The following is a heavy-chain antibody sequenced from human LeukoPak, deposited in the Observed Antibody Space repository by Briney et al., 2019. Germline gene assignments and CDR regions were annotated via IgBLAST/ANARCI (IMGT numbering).Heavy chain of an antibody. V-gene: IGHV1-69*04. D-gene: IGHD3-22*01. CDR1: GGTFSSYA. J-gene: IGHJ4*02. CDR2: IIPILGIA. CDR3: ARGGWYYDSSGYPGVGY. Sequence: SVKVSCKASGGTFSSYAISWVRQAPGQGLEWMGRIIPILGIANYAQKFQGRVTITADKSTSTAYMELSSLRSEDTAVYYCARGGWYYDSSGYPGVGYWGQGTLVTVSS.